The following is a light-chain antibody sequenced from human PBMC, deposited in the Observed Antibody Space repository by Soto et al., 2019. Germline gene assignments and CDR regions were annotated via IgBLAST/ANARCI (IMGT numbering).Light chain of an antibody. CDR1: QTISIF. J-gene: IGKJ1*01. CDR3: HQTDSIPET. Sequence: DILMTQSPSSLSASVGDRVTITCRASQTISIFLNWYQQKPGKAPELLIYAASRLQSGVPSRFSGSGSGTDFTPTISSLQPEDFATYYCHQTDSIPETFGQGTKVEIK. CDR2: AAS. V-gene: IGKV1-39*01.